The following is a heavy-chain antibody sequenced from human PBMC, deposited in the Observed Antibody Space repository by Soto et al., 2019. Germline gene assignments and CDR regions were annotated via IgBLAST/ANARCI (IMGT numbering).Heavy chain of an antibody. Sequence: GGSLRLSCAASGFTFINYVMSWVCQAPGKGLEWVSSVDNSGVTTYYADSVKGRFTISRDNSKNTLYLQMNSLRADDTAIFYCAKDSLITGSAEPFDYWGQGTLVTVSS. J-gene: IGHJ4*02. CDR2: VDNSGVTT. CDR1: GFTFINYV. CDR3: AKDSLITGSAEPFDY. V-gene: IGHV3-23*01. D-gene: IGHD1-20*01.